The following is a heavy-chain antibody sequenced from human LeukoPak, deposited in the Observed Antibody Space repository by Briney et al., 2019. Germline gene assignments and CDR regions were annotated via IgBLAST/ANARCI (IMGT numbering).Heavy chain of an antibody. CDR2: VSGSGGRGAT. J-gene: IGHJ4*02. CDR3: ARGPRLYYFDY. D-gene: IGHD6-25*01. V-gene: IGHV3-23*01. CDR1: GFTFINYV. Sequence: TGGSLRLSCVASGFTFINYVMSWVRQVPGKGPEWISAVSGSGGRGATYYSDSVKGRFTISRDNAKNSLYLQMNSLSDEDTAVYYCARGPRLYYFDYWGQGTLVTVSS.